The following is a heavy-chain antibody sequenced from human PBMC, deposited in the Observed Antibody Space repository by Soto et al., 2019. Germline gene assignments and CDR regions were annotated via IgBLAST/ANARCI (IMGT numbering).Heavy chain of an antibody. D-gene: IGHD3-3*01. V-gene: IGHV3-49*03. J-gene: IGHJ6*02. CDR1: GFTFGDYA. CDR2: IRSKAYGGTT. Sequence: GGSLRLSCTASGFTFGDYAMSWFRQAPGKGLEWVGFIRSKAYGGTTEYAASVKGRFTISRDDSKSIAYLQMNSLKTEDTAVYYCTRDLYDFWSGPNYYGMDVWGQGTTVTVSS. CDR3: TRDLYDFWSGPNYYGMDV.